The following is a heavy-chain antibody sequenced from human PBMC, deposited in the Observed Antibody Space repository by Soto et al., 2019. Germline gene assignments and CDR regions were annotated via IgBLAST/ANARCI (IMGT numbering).Heavy chain of an antibody. CDR3: ARRGDFWSGSTREGYNYGMDV. CDR1: GYSFTSFW. CDR2: IYPDDSDT. D-gene: IGHD3-3*01. V-gene: IGHV5-51*01. J-gene: IGHJ6*02. Sequence: PGESLKISCQASGYSFTSFWIGWVRQLPEKGLEWMGSIYPDDSDTNYSPSFEGQVTISVDKSINTAYLQWSTLKASDTAVYFCARRGDFWSGSTREGYNYGMDVWGQGTTVTVSS.